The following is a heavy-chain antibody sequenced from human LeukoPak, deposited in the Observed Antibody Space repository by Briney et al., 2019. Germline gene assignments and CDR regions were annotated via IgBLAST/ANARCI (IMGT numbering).Heavy chain of an antibody. CDR3: ARGQYQLLQNWFDP. CDR1: GGTFSSHA. J-gene: IGHJ5*02. CDR2: IIPIFGAA. V-gene: IGHV1-69*13. D-gene: IGHD2-2*01. Sequence: SVKVSCKASGGTFSSHAISWVRQAPGQGLEWMGGIIPIFGAANYAQKFQGRVTITADESTSTAYMELSSLRSEDTAVYYCARGQYQLLQNWFDPWGQGTLVTVSS.